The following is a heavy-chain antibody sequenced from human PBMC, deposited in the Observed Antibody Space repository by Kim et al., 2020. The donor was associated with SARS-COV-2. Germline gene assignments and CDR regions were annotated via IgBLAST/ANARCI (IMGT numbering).Heavy chain of an antibody. CDR1: GGTFSSYA. CDR3: ARDRRELPYVLDY. V-gene: IGHV1-69*13. D-gene: IGHD1-26*01. J-gene: IGHJ4*02. Sequence: SVKVSCKASGGTFSSYAISWVRQAPGQGLEWMGGIIPIFGTANYAQKFQGRVTITADESTSTAYMELSSLRSEDTAVYYCARDRRELPYVLDYWGQGTLVTVSS. CDR2: IIPIFGTA.